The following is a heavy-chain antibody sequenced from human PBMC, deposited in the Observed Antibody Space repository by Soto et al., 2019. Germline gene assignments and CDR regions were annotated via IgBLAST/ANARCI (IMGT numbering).Heavy chain of an antibody. J-gene: IGHJ6*02. CDR2: ISAYNGNT. V-gene: IGHV1-18*01. CDR3: ARDDCSSTSCPYYYYGMDV. D-gene: IGHD2-2*01. Sequence: QVQLVQSGAEVKKPGASVKVSCKASGYTFTSYGISWVRQAPGQGLEWMGWISAYNGNTNYAQKLHCRVTMTTETSTSTAYMERRSLRSEDTAVYYCARDDCSSTSCPYYYYGMDVWGQGTTVTVSS. CDR1: GYTFTSYG.